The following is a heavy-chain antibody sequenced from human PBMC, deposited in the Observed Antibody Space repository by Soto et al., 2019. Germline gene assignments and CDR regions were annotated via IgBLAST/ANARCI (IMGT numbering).Heavy chain of an antibody. J-gene: IGHJ1*01. D-gene: IGHD3-22*01. CDR2: ISVDGDRQ. Sequence: QVQLVESGGGVVQPGGSLRLSCAASGFTFSNNPMHWVRQAPGGGLEWVAAISVDGDRQHYANSVNGRFTISRDNSENTPLLQMNSLRTEDTAVFYCAREDHSSGRAGTFQRWGQGTLVNVSS. V-gene: IGHV3-30-3*01. CDR1: GFTFSNNP. CDR3: AREDHSSGRAGTFQR.